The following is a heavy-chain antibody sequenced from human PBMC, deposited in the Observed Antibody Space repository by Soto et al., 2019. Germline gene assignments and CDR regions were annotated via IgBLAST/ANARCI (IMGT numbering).Heavy chain of an antibody. CDR2: INSASTTT. Sequence: DVQLVESGGGLVQPGGSLGLSCSASGFPFNTYAMHWVRQAPGKGLEWISYINSASTTTFHADSVKGRFTVSRDNAENSLYLQMSSLRHEDTAVYYCARDLSHWGQGTLVTVSS. J-gene: IGHJ4*02. CDR3: ARDLSH. V-gene: IGHV3-48*02. CDR1: GFPFNTYA.